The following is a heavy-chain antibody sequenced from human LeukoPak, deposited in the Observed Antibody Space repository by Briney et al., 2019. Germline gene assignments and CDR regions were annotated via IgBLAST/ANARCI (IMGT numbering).Heavy chain of an antibody. J-gene: IGHJ5*02. V-gene: IGHV4-39*07. Sequence: PSETLSLTCTVSGGSISSRGYYWGWIRQPPGKGLEWIGEINHGGSTNYNPSLKSRVTISVDTSKNQFSLKLSSVTAADTAVYYCARDTYKYSSSLGWFDPWGQGTLVTVSS. CDR2: INHGGST. CDR1: GGSISSRGYY. CDR3: ARDTYKYSSSLGWFDP. D-gene: IGHD6-13*01.